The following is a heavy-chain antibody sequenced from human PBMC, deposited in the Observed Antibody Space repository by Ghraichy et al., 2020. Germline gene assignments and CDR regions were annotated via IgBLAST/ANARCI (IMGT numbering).Heavy chain of an antibody. Sequence: ASVKVSCKASGYSFTNYVINWVRQAPGQGLEWMGWMNPNSGNTGYIQKFQGRVTMTRSTSMTTAYMELSSLTSEDTALYYCARGGGHKYCTGGACYLYNWFDFWGQGTLVTVSS. J-gene: IGHJ5*01. V-gene: IGHV1-8*01. CDR1: GYSFTNYV. CDR3: ARGGGHKYCTGGACYLYNWFDF. D-gene: IGHD2-8*02. CDR2: MNPNSGNT.